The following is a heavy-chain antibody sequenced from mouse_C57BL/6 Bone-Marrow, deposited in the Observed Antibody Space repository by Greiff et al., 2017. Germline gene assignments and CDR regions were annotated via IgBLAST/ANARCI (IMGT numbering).Heavy chain of an antibody. Sequence: EVKLMESGGGLVKPGGSLKLSCAASGFPFSSYTMSWVRQPPEKRLEWVATISGGGGNTYYPDSVKGRFTISRDNAKNTLYLQMSSLRSEDTDLYYCARRGGYGSSPWFAYWGQGTLVTVSA. J-gene: IGHJ3*01. CDR2: ISGGGGNT. CDR3: ARRGGYGSSPWFAY. V-gene: IGHV5-9*01. D-gene: IGHD1-1*01. CDR1: GFPFSSYT.